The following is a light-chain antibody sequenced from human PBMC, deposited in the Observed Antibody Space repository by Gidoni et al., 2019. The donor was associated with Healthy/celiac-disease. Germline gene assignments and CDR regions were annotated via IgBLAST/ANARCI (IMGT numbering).Light chain of an antibody. Sequence: ETVLTQSPGTLSLSPGERATLSCRASQSVSSSYLAWYQQKPGQAPRLLIYGASSRATGIPDRFSGSGSGTDFTLTISRLEPEDFAVYYCQQYGSPGYVFGPXTKVDIK. V-gene: IGKV3-20*01. CDR1: QSVSSSY. CDR2: GAS. CDR3: QQYGSPGYV. J-gene: IGKJ3*01.